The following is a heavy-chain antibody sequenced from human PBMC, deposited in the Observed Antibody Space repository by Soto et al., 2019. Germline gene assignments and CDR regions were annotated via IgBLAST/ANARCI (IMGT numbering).Heavy chain of an antibody. CDR1: GGPFSSYT. Sequence: QVQLVQSGAEVKKPGSSVKVSCKASGGPFSSYTISWVRQAPGQGLEWRGRIIPILGIANYAQKFQGRVTITADKSTRTAYMEVSSLRSEDTAVYYCAKEYGDAITGYYYYIDVWGKGTTVTVSS. D-gene: IGHD4-17*01. CDR3: AKEYGDAITGYYYYIDV. CDR2: IIPILGIA. J-gene: IGHJ6*03. V-gene: IGHV1-69*02.